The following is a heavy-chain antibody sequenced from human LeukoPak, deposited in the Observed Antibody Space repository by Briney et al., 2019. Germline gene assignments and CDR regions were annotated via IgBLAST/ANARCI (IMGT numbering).Heavy chain of an antibody. CDR1: GYTFTSYY. V-gene: IGHV1-46*01. Sequence: ASVKVSCKASGYTFTSYYMHWVRQAPGQGLEWMGIINPSGGSTSYAQKFQGRVTITADESTSTAYMELSSLRSEDTAVYYCAQYYYDSSGCPEWGYWGQGTLVTVSS. D-gene: IGHD3-22*01. J-gene: IGHJ4*02. CDR3: AQYYYDSSGCPEWGY. CDR2: INPSGGST.